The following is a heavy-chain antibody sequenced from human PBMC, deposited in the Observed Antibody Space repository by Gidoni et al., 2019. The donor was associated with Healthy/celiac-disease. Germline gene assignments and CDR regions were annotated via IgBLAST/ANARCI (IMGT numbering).Heavy chain of an antibody. D-gene: IGHD6-19*01. CDR3: ARRPSGWFPFDY. CDR2: IKQDGSEK. J-gene: IGHJ4*02. CDR1: GFTFSSSW. V-gene: IGHV3-7*01. Sequence: EVQLVESGGGLVQPGGSLSLSCAASGFTFSSSWMSWVRQAPGKGLEWVDNIKQDGSEKYYVDSVKGRFTISRDNAKNSLYLQMNSLRAEDTAVYYCARRPSGWFPFDYWGQGTLVTVSS.